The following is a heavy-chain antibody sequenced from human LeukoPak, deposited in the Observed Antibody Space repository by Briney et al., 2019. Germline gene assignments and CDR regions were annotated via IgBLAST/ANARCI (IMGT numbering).Heavy chain of an antibody. Sequence: PSETLSLTCAVYGGSFSGYYWSWIRQPPGKGLEWIGGINHSGSTNYNPSLKSRVTISVDTSKNQFSLKLSSVTAADTAVYYCARLGEENTIFGVVITYYMDVWGKGTTVTVSS. CDR2: INHSGST. J-gene: IGHJ6*03. D-gene: IGHD3-3*01. V-gene: IGHV4-34*01. CDR3: ARLGEENTIFGVVITYYMDV. CDR1: GGSFSGYY.